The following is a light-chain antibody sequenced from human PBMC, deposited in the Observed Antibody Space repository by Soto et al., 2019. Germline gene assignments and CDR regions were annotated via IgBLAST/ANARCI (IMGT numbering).Light chain of an antibody. CDR1: QSVKNNY. CDR3: QQYGSTPLT. Sequence: EIVLTQSPGTLSLSPGERATLSCRASQSVKNNYLAWYQQKPGQAPRFLIYDVSSRATGIPDRFSGSGSGTDCTLTISRLEPEDFAVYYCQQYGSTPLTFGGGTKVEIK. V-gene: IGKV3-20*01. J-gene: IGKJ4*01. CDR2: DVS.